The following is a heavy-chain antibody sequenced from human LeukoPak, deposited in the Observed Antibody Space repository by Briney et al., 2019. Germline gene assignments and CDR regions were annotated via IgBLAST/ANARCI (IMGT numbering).Heavy chain of an antibody. CDR3: ARDRYDSSGYSPSFDY. CDR2: ISGSGGSI. Sequence: GGSLRLSCAASGFTFSSYAMSWVRQAPGKGLEWVSVISGSGGSIYYADSVKGRFTISRDNSKNTLYLQMNSLRAEDTAVYYCARDRYDSSGYSPSFDYWGQGTLVTVSS. CDR1: GFTFSSYA. D-gene: IGHD3-22*01. J-gene: IGHJ4*02. V-gene: IGHV3-23*01.